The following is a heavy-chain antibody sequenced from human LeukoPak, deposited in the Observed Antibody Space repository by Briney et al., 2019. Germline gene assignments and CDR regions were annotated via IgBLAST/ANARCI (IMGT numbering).Heavy chain of an antibody. CDR3: ARVGAAAGPYYFDY. D-gene: IGHD6-13*01. Sequence: ASVKVSCKASGYTFTSYAIHWVRQAPGQRLEWMGWINAGNGNTKYSQKFQGRVTITTDTSASTANMELSSLRSEDTAVYYCARVGAAAGPYYFDYWGQGTLVTVSS. J-gene: IGHJ4*02. CDR1: GYTFTSYA. V-gene: IGHV1-3*01. CDR2: INAGNGNT.